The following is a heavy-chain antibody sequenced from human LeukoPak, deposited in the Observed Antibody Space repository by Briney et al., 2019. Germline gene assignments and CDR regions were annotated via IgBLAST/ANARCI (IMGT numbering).Heavy chain of an antibody. CDR3: ARDSIGDSDAFDI. CDR2: IYSGGTT. V-gene: IGHV3-66*01. D-gene: IGHD3-16*01. CDR1: GFTVSTNY. Sequence: GGSLRLSCAASGFTVSTNYMSWVRQAPGKGLEWVSVIYSGGTTYYADSVKGRFTISRDNSKNTLYLQMSSLRAEDTAVYYCARDSIGDSDAFDIWGQGTMVTVSS. J-gene: IGHJ3*02.